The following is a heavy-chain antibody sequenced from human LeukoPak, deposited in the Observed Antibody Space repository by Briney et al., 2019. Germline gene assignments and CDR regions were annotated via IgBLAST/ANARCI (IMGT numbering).Heavy chain of an antibody. D-gene: IGHD4-23*01. Sequence: HTGGSLRLSCAASGFTFSSYFWMHWVRQAPGKGLVWVSRIKSDGSSSTCADSVKGRFTISRDNAKNSLYLQTNTLRAEDTAVYYCVRDLDLGGYSSFEYWGQGTLVTVSS. J-gene: IGHJ4*02. V-gene: IGHV3-74*01. CDR2: IKSDGSSS. CDR3: VRDLDLGGYSSFEY. CDR1: GFTFSSYFW.